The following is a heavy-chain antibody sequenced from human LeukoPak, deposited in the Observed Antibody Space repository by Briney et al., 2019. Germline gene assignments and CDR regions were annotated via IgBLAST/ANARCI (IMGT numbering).Heavy chain of an antibody. D-gene: IGHD3-3*01. CDR3: ARDRGDFWSGFTDSYNWFDP. CDR1: GGSISSYY. J-gene: IGHJ5*02. Sequence: SETLSLTCTVSGGSISSYYWSWIRQPPGKGLEWIGYIYYSGSTNYNPSLKSRATISVDTSKNQFSLKLSSVTAADTAVYYCARDRGDFWSGFTDSYNWFDPWGQGTLVTVSS. CDR2: IYYSGST. V-gene: IGHV4-59*01.